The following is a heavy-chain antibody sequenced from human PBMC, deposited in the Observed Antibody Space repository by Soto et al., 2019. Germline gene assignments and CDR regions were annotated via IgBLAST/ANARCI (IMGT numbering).Heavy chain of an antibody. CDR2: ISYDGSNK. Sequence: GGSLRLSCAASGFTFSSYAMHWVRQAPGKGLEWVAVISYDGSNKYYADSVKGRFTISRDNSKNTLYLQMNSLRAEDTAVYYCAADSKYYYDSSGYYYFDYWGQGTLVTVSS. V-gene: IGHV3-30-3*01. D-gene: IGHD3-22*01. J-gene: IGHJ4*02. CDR1: GFTFSSYA. CDR3: AADSKYYYDSSGYYYFDY.